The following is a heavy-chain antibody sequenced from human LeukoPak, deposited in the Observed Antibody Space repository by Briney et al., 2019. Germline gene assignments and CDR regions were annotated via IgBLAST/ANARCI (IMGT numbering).Heavy chain of an antibody. J-gene: IGHJ4*02. V-gene: IGHV3-48*01. Sequence: GGSLRLSCAASGFTFNTYTMNWVRQAPGKGLEWVSYISGSSGIIDYADSVRGRFTISRDNAKNSLYLQMNSLRAEDTAVYYCARADLGSDYFDYWGQGTLVTVSS. CDR3: ARADLGSDYFDY. CDR2: ISGSSGII. D-gene: IGHD6-25*01. CDR1: GFTFNTYT.